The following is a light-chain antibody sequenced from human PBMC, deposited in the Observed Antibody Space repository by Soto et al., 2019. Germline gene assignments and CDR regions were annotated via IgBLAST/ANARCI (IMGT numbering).Light chain of an antibody. J-gene: IGKJ5*01. CDR1: QSIGTW. Sequence: DIQMTQSPSTLSASVRDRVTITCRASQSIGTWLAWYQQKPGKAPKLLIYKASYLQSGVPSRFSGSGSGTDFTLTISSLQPDDFATYFCQQYNSYSITFGLGTRLEI. CDR2: KAS. V-gene: IGKV1-5*03. CDR3: QQYNSYSIT.